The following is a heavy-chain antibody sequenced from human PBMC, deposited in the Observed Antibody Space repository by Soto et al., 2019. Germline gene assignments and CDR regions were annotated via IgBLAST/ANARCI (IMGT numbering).Heavy chain of an antibody. Sequence: PGESLKISCKASGYSFTTYWIAWVRQAPGKGLEWVGSISPGESDVRYSPSFRGQVTISADNSITTAYVQWNTLKASDTATYYCARHEQYYYHFYGMDVWGQGTTVTVSS. V-gene: IGHV5-51*01. CDR1: GYSFTTYW. J-gene: IGHJ6*02. CDR2: ISPGESDV. CDR3: ARHEQYYYHFYGMDV.